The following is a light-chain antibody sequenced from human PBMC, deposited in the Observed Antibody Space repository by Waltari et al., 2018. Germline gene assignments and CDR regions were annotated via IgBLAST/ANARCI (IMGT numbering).Light chain of an antibody. CDR2: KDS. CDR1: TLPKHY. Sequence: SYELTQPPSVSVSPGQTARLTCFGDTLPKHYAYWYQQKPGQAPVLVIYKDSERPSGIPERFSGSSAGTTVTLTNSGVQAEDEADYYCQSADNSGTYVLFGGGTKVTVL. V-gene: IGLV3-25*03. CDR3: QSADNSGTYVL. J-gene: IGLJ3*02.